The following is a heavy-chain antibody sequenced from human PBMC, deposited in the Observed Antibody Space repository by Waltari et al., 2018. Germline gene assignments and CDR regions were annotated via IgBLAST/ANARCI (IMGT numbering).Heavy chain of an antibody. V-gene: IGHV4-59*01. Sequence: QVQLQESGPGLVKPSETLSLTCTVSGGSISSYYWSWIRQPPGKGLEWIGYIYYSGSTNYHPSLKSRVTISVDTSKNQFSLKLSSVTAADTAVYYCAYSSGYNSNIDYWGQGTLVTVSS. CDR2: IYYSGST. J-gene: IGHJ4*02. D-gene: IGHD2-15*01. CDR3: AYSSGYNSNIDY. CDR1: GGSISSYY.